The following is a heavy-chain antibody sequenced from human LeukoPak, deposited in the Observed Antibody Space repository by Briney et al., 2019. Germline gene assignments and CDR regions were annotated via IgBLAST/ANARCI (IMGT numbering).Heavy chain of an antibody. CDR2: FYPEDGET. V-gene: IGHV1-24*01. J-gene: IGHJ4*02. CDR3: ATGGKYSSSWYNFDY. Sequence: ASVTVSCKVSGYTLTELSMHWVGQAPGKGVEGMGGFYPEDGETIYAQKFQGRVTMTEDTSTDTAYMELSSLRSEDTAVYYCATGGKYSSSWYNFDYWGQGTLVTVSS. CDR1: GYTLTELS. D-gene: IGHD6-13*01.